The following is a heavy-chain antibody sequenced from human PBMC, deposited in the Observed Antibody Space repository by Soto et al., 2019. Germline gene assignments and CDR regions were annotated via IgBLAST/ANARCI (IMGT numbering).Heavy chain of an antibody. CDR1: GGSLSCHS. J-gene: IGHJ5*01. D-gene: IGHD3-22*01. CDR3: STRAYDTNGYYRFDP. Sequence: SETLSLTCAVYGGSLSCHSWTWIRQSPGKGLEWIGDINHSGRVNYSPSLKSRVTISLDTSKNQFSLTLSAVTAADTAMYYCSTRAYDTNGYYRFDPWGQGTLVTVSS. V-gene: IGHV4-34*01. CDR2: INHSGRV.